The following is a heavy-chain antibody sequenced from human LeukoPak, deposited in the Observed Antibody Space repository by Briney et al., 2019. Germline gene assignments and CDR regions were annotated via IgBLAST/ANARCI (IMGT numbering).Heavy chain of an antibody. CDR2: INPNSGGT. D-gene: IGHD1-7*01. V-gene: IGHV1-2*06. CDR3: AIYWNYVPLGMDV. Sequence: ASVRVSCTASGYTFTGYYIHWVRQAPGQGLEWMGRINPNSGGTNYAQKFQGRVTMTRDTSISTAYMELSRLRSDDTAVNYCAIYWNYVPLGMDVWGKGTTVTVSS. J-gene: IGHJ6*04. CDR1: GYTFTGYY.